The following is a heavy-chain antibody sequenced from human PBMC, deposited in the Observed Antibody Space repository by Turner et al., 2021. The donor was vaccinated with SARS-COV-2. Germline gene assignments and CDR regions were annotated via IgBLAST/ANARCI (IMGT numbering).Heavy chain of an antibody. J-gene: IGHJ4*02. Sequence: QVQLVESGGGVVQPGRSLRLTCAASGFSFSNYAMHWVRQAAGKGLEWVAIISYDGRNKYYADSVKGRFTISRDDSKSTLYLQMNSLRPEDTAIYYCARERRGYYAEYWGQGTLVTVSS. CDR1: GFSFSNYA. CDR2: ISYDGRNK. CDR3: ARERRGYYAEY. V-gene: IGHV3-30*04. D-gene: IGHD3-3*01.